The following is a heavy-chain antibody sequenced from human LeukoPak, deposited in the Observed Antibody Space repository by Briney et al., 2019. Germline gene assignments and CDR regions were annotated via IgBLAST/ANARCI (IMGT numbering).Heavy chain of an antibody. J-gene: IGHJ4*02. V-gene: IGHV4-59*01. Sequence: PSETLSLTCTVSGGSISSYHWSWTRQPPGKGLEWIGYIYYSGSTNYNPSLKSRVTISVDTSKNQFSLKLSSVTAADTAVYYCARAPSTRLNFDYWGQGTLVTVSS. CDR2: IYYSGST. CDR3: ARAPSTRLNFDY. CDR1: GGSISSYH.